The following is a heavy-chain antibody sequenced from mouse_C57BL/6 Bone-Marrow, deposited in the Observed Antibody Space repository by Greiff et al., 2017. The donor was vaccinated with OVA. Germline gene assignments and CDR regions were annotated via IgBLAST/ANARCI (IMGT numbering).Heavy chain of an antibody. D-gene: IGHD2-1*01. V-gene: IGHV1-53*01. J-gene: IGHJ3*01. Sequence: QVQLQQPGTELVKPGASVKLSCKASGYTFTSYWMHWVKQRPGQGLEWIGNINPSNGGTNYNEKFKSKATLTVDKSSSTAYMQLSSLTSEDYAVYFCGRGGVYYGYYEGFAYWGQGTLVTVSA. CDR2: INPSNGGT. CDR1: GYTFTSYW. CDR3: GRGGVYYGYYEGFAY.